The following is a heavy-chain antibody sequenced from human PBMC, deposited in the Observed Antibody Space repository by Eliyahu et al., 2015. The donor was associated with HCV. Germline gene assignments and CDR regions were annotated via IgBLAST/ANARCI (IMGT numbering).Heavy chain of an antibody. V-gene: IGHV1-2*04. J-gene: IGHJ6*02. CDR3: AREAPPTYYYDSSGYYVNHYYYYGMDV. D-gene: IGHD3-22*01. CDR2: INPNSGGT. CDR1: GYTFTGYY. Sequence: QVQLVQSGAEVKKPGASVKVSCKASGYTFTGYYMHWVRQAPGQGLEWMGWINPNSGGTNYAQKFQGWVTMTRDTSISTAYMELSRLRSDDTAVYYCAREAPPTYYYDSSGYYVNHYYYYGMDVWGQGTTVTVSS.